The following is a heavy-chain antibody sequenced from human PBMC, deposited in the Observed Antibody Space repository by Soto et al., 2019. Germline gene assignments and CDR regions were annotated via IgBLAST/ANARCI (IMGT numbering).Heavy chain of an antibody. J-gene: IGHJ6*02. V-gene: IGHV3-23*01. CDR3: GRVLRNYYGVEV. CDR2: ISGSGGST. D-gene: IGHD2-15*01. Sequence: GGSLRLSCAASGFTFSSYAMSWVRQAPGKGLEWVSAISGSGGSTYYADSVKGRFTISRGNSKNTLYLQMNSLRAEDTAVYYCGRVLRNYYGVEVWGQGTTVTVSS. CDR1: GFTFSSYA.